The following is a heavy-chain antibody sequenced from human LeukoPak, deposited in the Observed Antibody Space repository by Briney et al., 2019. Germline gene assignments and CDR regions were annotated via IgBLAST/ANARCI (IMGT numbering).Heavy chain of an antibody. J-gene: IGHJ4*02. CDR3: ARVDGD. CDR1: GYSISSGYY. D-gene: IGHD4-17*01. V-gene: IGHV4-38-2*02. CDR2: IYHSGTT. Sequence: SETLSLTCTVSGYSISSGYYWGWIRQPPGKGLEWIGSIYHSGTTYYNPSLKRRVTISVDTSKNQFSQKLSSVTAADTAIYYCARVDGDWGQGTLVTVSS.